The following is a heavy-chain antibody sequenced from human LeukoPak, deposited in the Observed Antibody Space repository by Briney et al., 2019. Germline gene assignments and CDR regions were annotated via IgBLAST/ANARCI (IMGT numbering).Heavy chain of an antibody. CDR2: INPSGGST. J-gene: IGHJ4*02. Sequence: ASVKVSCKASGYTFTSYYMHWVRQAPGQGLEWMGIINPSGGSTSYAQKFQGRVTMTRDMSTSIVYMELSSLRSEDTAVYYCARVGNGYNYSFDYWGQGTLVTVSS. CDR1: GYTFTSYY. D-gene: IGHD5-24*01. CDR3: ARVGNGYNYSFDY. V-gene: IGHV1-46*01.